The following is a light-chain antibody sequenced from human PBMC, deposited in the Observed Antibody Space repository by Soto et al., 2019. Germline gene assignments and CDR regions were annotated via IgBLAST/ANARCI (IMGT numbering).Light chain of an antibody. Sequence: QSALTQPASVSGSPGQSIAISCTGTSSDVGGFNYVSWYQQHPGKAPKFMIYDVSSRPSGVSDRFSGSKSGNTASLTISGLHAEDEDDYYCASYTTSSTYVFGTATKVTVL. V-gene: IGLV2-14*03. J-gene: IGLJ1*01. CDR1: SSDVGGFNY. CDR3: ASYTTSSTYV. CDR2: DVS.